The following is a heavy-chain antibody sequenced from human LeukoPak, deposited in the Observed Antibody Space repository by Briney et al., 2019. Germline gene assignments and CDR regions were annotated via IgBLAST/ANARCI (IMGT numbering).Heavy chain of an antibody. D-gene: IGHD6-13*01. CDR3: AKRYNSSPY. J-gene: IGHJ4*02. V-gene: IGHV3-23*01. Sequence: PGGSLRLSCAASGFTFSNYTMSWVRQAPGKGLEWVSAISGGDGSTYYADSVKGRFTISRDNSKNTLYLQMNSLRAEDTAVYYCAKRYNSSPYWGQGTLVTVSS. CDR2: ISGGDGST. CDR1: GFTFSNYT.